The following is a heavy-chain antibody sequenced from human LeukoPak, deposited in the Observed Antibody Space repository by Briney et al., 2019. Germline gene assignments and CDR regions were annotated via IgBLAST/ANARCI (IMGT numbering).Heavy chain of an antibody. D-gene: IGHD3-10*01. V-gene: IGHV3-11*01. J-gene: IGHJ4*02. CDR3: ARDLRSYYGDY. CDR1: GFIFSDYY. CDR2: ISDGGRPL. Sequence: GGSLRLSCAASGFIFSDYYMSWIRQAPGKGLEWVSFISDGGRPLHYADSVKGRFTISRDNAKNSLYLQMNSLRDEDTAVYYCARDLRSYYGDYWGQGTLVTVSS.